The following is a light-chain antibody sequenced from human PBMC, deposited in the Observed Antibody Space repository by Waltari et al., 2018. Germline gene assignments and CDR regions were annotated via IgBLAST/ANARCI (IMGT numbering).Light chain of an antibody. Sequence: EIVLTQSPGTLSLSQGERVTVSCSASQSVSKYLAWYQQKPGQAPRLLIYDTSTRATGIPDRFSGSVTGTDFSLTITRLEPEDVATYFCQKYGTLPATFGQGTKVEIK. CDR3: QKYGTLPAT. CDR1: QSVSKY. CDR2: DTS. J-gene: IGKJ1*01. V-gene: IGKV3-20*01.